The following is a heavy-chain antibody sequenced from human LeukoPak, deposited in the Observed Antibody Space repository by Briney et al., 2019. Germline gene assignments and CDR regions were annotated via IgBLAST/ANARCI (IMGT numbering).Heavy chain of an antibody. CDR2: IYHSGST. V-gene: IGHV4-38-2*01. J-gene: IGHJ5*02. CDR1: GYSISSGYY. D-gene: IGHD3-10*01. Sequence: SETLSLTCSFSGYSISSGYYWGWIRQPPGQGLEWIGNIYHSGSTYYNPSLKSRVTISVDTSTNQFSLKLSSVTAADTAVYYCARMVPGSGGFDHWGQGTLVTVSS. CDR3: ARMVPGSGGFDH.